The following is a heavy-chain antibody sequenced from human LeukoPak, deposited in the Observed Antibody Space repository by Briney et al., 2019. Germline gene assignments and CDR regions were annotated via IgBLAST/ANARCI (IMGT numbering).Heavy chain of an antibody. J-gene: IGHJ5*02. V-gene: IGHV1-69*06. CDR3: ARADRYYYDSSGPLGP. D-gene: IGHD3-22*01. Sequence: SVKVSCKASGYTFTGYYMHWVRQAPGQGLEWMGGILPVSNTANNAQNFQGRVTFTADTSTGTAYMELSSLRSEDTAVYYCARADRYYYDSSGPLGPWGQGTLVTVSS. CDR1: GYTFTGYY. CDR2: ILPVSNTA.